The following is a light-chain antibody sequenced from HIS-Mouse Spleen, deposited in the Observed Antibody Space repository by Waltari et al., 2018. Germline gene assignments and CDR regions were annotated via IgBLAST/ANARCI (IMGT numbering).Light chain of an antibody. CDR1: ALPKQY. Sequence: SYELTQPPSVSVSPGQTARITCSGDALPKQYAYWYQQKPGQAPVLVIYKGSERPSGIPERFSGSSSGTTVTLTISGVQAEDEADYYCQSADSSGTWVFGGGTKLTVL. J-gene: IGLJ3*02. CDR2: KGS. CDR3: QSADSSGTWV. V-gene: IGLV3-25*03.